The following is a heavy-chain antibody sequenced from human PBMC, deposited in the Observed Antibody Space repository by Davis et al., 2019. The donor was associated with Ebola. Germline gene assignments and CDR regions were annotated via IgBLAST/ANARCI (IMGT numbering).Heavy chain of an antibody. Sequence: ASVKVSCKASGYTFTTYHIHWVRQAPGQGLEWLGIINTSAGSTFSAQKFQGRLTLTRDTSTSTVYMELSSLTSEDTAVYFCAREEDYWGQGTLVTVSS. CDR1: GYTFTTYH. J-gene: IGHJ4*02. V-gene: IGHV1-46*01. CDR2: INTSAGST. CDR3: AREEDY.